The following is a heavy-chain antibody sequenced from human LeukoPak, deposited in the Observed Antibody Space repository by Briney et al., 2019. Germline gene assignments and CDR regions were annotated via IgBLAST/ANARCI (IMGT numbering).Heavy chain of an antibody. V-gene: IGHV3-7*05. CDR1: GFTFSTYW. CDR2: IKQDGTEK. J-gene: IGHJ4*02. CDR3: ARDVSSGWASFDY. D-gene: IGHD6-19*01. Sequence: GGSLRLSCEASGFTFSTYWMNWVRQAPGKGLEWVANIKQDGTEKYYVDSVKGRFTISRDNTKNSLYLQMNRLRAEDTAVYFCARDVSSGWASFDYWGQGTLVTVSS.